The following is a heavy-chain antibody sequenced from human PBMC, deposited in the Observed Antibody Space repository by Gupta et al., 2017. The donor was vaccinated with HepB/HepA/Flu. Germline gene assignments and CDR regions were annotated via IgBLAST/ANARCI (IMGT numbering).Heavy chain of an antibody. CDR2: IGSGGDT. V-gene: IGHV3-13*01. CDR3: ARDGRGGGYDF. Sequence: EVHLAESGGGLVRPGGSLRLSCATSGFTFSDYAIHWVRQGKGKGLEWVSAIGSGGDTYSPDSVKGRFTISRENAKDSSYLQMDNLKFGDTAVYYCARDGRGGGYDFWGRGILVNVSS. J-gene: IGHJ4*02. D-gene: IGHD2-15*01. CDR1: GFTFSDYA.